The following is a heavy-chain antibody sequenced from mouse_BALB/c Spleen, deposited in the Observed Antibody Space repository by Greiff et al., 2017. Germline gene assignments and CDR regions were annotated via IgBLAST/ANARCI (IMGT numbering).Heavy chain of an antibody. V-gene: IGHV4-1*02. Sequence: EVKVIESGGGLVQPGGSLKLSCAASGFDFSRYWMSWVRQAPGKGLEWIGEINPDSSTINYTPSLKDKFIISRDNAKNTLYLQMSKVRSEDTALYYCARRGGYYRYDLAYWGQGTLVTVSA. CDR1: GFDFSRYW. J-gene: IGHJ3*01. D-gene: IGHD2-14*01. CDR2: INPDSSTI. CDR3: ARRGGYYRYDLAY.